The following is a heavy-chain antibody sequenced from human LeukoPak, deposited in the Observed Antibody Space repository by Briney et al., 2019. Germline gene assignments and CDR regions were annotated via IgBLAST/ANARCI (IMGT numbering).Heavy chain of an antibody. CDR3: ARDPSSSSDSDY. V-gene: IGHV4-4*07. Sequence: PSETLSLTCTVSGGSISSYYWSWIRQPAGKGLEWIGRIYTSGSTNYNPSLKSRVTISVDTSKNQFSLKVTSVTAADTAVYYCARDPSSSSDSDYWGQGTLVTVSS. CDR2: IYTSGST. D-gene: IGHD6-6*01. CDR1: GGSISSYY. J-gene: IGHJ4*02.